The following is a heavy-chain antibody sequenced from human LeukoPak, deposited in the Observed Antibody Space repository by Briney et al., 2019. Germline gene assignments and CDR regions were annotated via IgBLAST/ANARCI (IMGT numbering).Heavy chain of an antibody. J-gene: IGHJ4*02. CDR3: ARGSYKGTSDY. V-gene: IGHV3-74*01. CDR2: IDSDGSST. D-gene: IGHD1-7*01. CDR1: GFTFSSYW. Sequence: PGGSLRLSCAASGFTFSSYWMSWVRQAPGKGLVWVSRIDSDGSSTSYADSVKGRFTISRDNAKNTLYLQMNSLRAEDTAVYYCARGSYKGTSDYWGQGTLVTVSS.